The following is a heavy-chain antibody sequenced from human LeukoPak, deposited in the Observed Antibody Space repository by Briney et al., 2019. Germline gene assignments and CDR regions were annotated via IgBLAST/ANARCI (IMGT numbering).Heavy chain of an antibody. J-gene: IGHJ5*02. CDR1: GGSISSGNYY. D-gene: IGHD3-3*01. V-gene: IGHV4-61*02. CDR3: ARDHRESFYDFWSAFDP. Sequence: PSETLSLTCIVSGGSISSGNYYWSWIRQPAGKGLEWIGRIYTSGGTNYNPSLKSRLTISLDTSKNQFSLKLSSVTAADTAVYYCARDHRESFYDFWSAFDPWGQGTLVTVSS. CDR2: IYTSGGT.